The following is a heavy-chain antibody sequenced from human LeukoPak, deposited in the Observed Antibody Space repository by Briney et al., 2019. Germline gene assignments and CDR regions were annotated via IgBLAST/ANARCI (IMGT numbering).Heavy chain of an antibody. Sequence: SETLSLTCAVYGGSFSVYYWSWIRQPPGKGLEWIGEINHSGSTNYNPSLKGRVTISVDTSKNQFSLKLSSVTAADTAVYYCARRGYSYGYVNYYYMDVWGKGTTVTISS. CDR1: GGSFSVYY. D-gene: IGHD5-18*01. J-gene: IGHJ6*03. CDR3: ARRGYSYGYVNYYYMDV. V-gene: IGHV4-34*01. CDR2: INHSGST.